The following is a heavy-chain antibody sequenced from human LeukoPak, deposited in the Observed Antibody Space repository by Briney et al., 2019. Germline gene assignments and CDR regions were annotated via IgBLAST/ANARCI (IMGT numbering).Heavy chain of an antibody. CDR2: LNPNSGGT. D-gene: IGHD2-2*01. CDR1: GYTFTGYY. V-gene: IGHV1-2*02. CDR3: ARESSRDIVVVPAAPGNWFDP. Sequence: GASVKVSCKASGYTFTGYYMHWVRQAPGQGPEWMGWLNPNSGGTNYAQKFQGRVTMTRDTSISTAYMELSRLRSDDTAVYYCARESSRDIVVVPAAPGNWFDPWGQGTLVTVSS. J-gene: IGHJ5*02.